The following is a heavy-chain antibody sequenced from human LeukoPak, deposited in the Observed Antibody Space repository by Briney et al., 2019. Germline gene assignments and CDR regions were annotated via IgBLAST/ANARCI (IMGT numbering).Heavy chain of an antibody. J-gene: IGHJ6*03. CDR3: ARWDYYYYYMDV. CDR2: INPSGGST. CDR1: GYTFTSYY. V-gene: IGHV1-46*01. Sequence: ASVKVSCKASGYTFTSYYMHWVRQAPGQGLEWMGIINPSGGSTSYAQKFQGRVTMTRDMSTSTAYMELRSLRSDDTAVYYCARWDYYYYYMDVWGKGTTVTVSS.